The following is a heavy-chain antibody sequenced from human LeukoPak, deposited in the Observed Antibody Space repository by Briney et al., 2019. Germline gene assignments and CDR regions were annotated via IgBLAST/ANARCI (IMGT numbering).Heavy chain of an antibody. J-gene: IGHJ6*04. CDR3: AGGAILYYGSGSTAPYYYYYGMDV. CDR2: INHSGST. Sequence: SETLSLTCAVYGGSFSGYYWSWIRQPPGKGLEWIGEINHSGSTNYNPSLKSRVTISVDTSKNQFSLKLSSVTAADTAVYYCAGGAILYYGSGSTAPYYYYYGMDVWGKGATDTVSS. D-gene: IGHD3-10*01. CDR1: GGSFSGYY. V-gene: IGHV4-34*01.